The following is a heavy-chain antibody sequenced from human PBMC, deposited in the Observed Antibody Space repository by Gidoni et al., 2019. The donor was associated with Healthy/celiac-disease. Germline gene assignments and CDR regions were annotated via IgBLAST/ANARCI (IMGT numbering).Heavy chain of an antibody. CDR3: ARDTTVATIFDY. D-gene: IGHD5-12*01. V-gene: IGHV3-21*01. Sequence: LVESGGGLVKPGGSLRLSGAASGFTFSSYSMNWVRQAPGKGLEWFSSISSSSSYIYYADSVKGRFTISRDNAKNSLYLQRNSLRAEDTAVYDCARDTTVATIFDYWGQGTLVTVSS. CDR1: GFTFSSYS. J-gene: IGHJ4*02. CDR2: ISSSSSYI.